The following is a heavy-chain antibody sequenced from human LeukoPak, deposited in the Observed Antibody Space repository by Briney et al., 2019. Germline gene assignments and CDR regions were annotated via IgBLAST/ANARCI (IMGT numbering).Heavy chain of an antibody. V-gene: IGHV3-30*02. CDR2: IRYDGSNK. J-gene: IGHJ4*02. Sequence: GGSLRLSSAASGFTFSSYGMHWVRQAPGKGLEWVAFIRYDGSNKYYADSVKGRFTISRDNSKNTLYLQMNSLRAEDTAVYYCAKGPGYCSGGSCYYVDYWGQGTLVTVSS. CDR3: AKGPGYCSGGSCYYVDY. CDR1: GFTFSSYG. D-gene: IGHD2-15*01.